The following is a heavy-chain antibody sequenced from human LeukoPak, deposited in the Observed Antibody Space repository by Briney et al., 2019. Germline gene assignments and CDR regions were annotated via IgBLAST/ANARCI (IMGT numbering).Heavy chain of an antibody. CDR1: GFTVSSNY. J-gene: IGHJ4*02. D-gene: IGHD3-9*01. CDR2: ISGSGGST. V-gene: IGHV3-23*01. Sequence: GGSLRLSCAASGFTVSSNYMSWVRQAPGKGLEWVSAISGSGGSTYYADSVKGRFTISRDNSKNTLYLQMNSLRAEDKAVYYCAKDPPSQRSYYDILTGYPLFGFDYWGQGTLVTVSS. CDR3: AKDPPSQRSYYDILTGYPLFGFDY.